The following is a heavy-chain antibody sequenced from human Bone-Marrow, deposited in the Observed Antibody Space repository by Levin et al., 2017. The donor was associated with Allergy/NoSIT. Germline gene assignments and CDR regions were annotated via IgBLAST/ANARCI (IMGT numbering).Heavy chain of an antibody. Sequence: GESLKISCKASGYTFTNNYIHWLRHAPGQGLEWMGMINPSGGSTNYAQKSQGRVTMTRDTSTSTVYMELSSLRSEDTAVYFCARAFFGSDSYYMYYFDYWGQGALVTVSS. CDR1: GYTFTNNY. V-gene: IGHV1-46*01. J-gene: IGHJ4*02. D-gene: IGHD3-10*01. CDR2: INPSGGST. CDR3: ARAFFGSDSYYMYYFDY.